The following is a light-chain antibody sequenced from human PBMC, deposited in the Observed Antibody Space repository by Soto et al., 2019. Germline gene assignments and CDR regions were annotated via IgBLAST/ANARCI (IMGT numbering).Light chain of an antibody. Sequence: DIQMTQSPSSLSASVGDRVTITCRASQAISNYLAWYQQKPGKSPKLLIFGTYNLQSGVPSRFSGTRSETEFTLTISSLQPEDVATYYCQNYNSAPFTFGQGTKLEI. J-gene: IGKJ2*01. CDR1: QAISNY. CDR3: QNYNSAPFT. V-gene: IGKV1-27*01. CDR2: GTY.